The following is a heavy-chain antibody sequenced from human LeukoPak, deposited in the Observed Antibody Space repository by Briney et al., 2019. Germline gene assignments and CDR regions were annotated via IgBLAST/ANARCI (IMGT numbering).Heavy chain of an antibody. V-gene: IGHV4-59*01. CDR3: ARVVYSGSWGYFDY. J-gene: IGHJ4*02. D-gene: IGHD3-10*01. Sequence: SETLSLTCTVSGGSMSTYYWSWIRQSPGKGLEWIGYIYYSGSTSYNPSLKGRLTISIDTSKTQFYLKLSSVTAADTAVYYCARVVYSGSWGYFDYWGQGILVTVSS. CDR2: IYYSGST. CDR1: GGSMSTYY.